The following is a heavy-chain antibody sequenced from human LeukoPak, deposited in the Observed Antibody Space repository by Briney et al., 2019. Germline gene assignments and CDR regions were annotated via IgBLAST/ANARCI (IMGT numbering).Heavy chain of an antibody. Sequence: GGSLRLSCAASGFTFSSYAMHWVRQAPGKGLEWVAVMSYDGSNKYYADSVKGRFTISRDNSKNTLYLQMNSLRAEDTAVYYCAREHAMIEAPLDYWGQGTLVTVSS. CDR3: AREHAMIEAPLDY. CDR1: GFTFSSYA. D-gene: IGHD3-22*01. J-gene: IGHJ4*02. V-gene: IGHV3-30-3*01. CDR2: MSYDGSNK.